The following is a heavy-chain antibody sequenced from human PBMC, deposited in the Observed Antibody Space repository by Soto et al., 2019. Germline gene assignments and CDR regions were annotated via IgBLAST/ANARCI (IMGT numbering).Heavy chain of an antibody. CDR2: INPNGGVT. J-gene: IGHJ6*03. CDR3: ARESGGATATLDYYYFYMDV. CDR1: GDTFNDYY. Sequence: QAQLVQSGAEVKRPGASVTVSCRSSGDTFNDYYIHWVRQAPGQGLEWMGWINPNGGVTKYAQKFQGWVSMTRDTSIRTVYMQLSRLRSDDTAVYYCARESGGATATLDYYYFYMDVWGTGTTVTVSS. V-gene: IGHV1-2*04. D-gene: IGHD5-12*01.